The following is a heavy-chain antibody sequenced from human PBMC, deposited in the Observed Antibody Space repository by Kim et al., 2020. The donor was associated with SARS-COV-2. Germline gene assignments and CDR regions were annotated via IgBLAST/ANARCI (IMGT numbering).Heavy chain of an antibody. V-gene: IGHV1-18*01. CDR2: ISAYNGNT. Sequence: ASVKVSCKASGYTFTSYGISWVRQAPGQGLEWMGWISAYNGNTNYAQKLQGRVTMTTDTSTSTAYMELRSLRSDDTAVYYCASSSYSPYYYYYYMDVWGKGTTVTVSS. CDR3: ASSSYSPYYYYYYMDV. J-gene: IGHJ6*03. CDR1: GYTFTSYG. D-gene: IGHD4-4*01.